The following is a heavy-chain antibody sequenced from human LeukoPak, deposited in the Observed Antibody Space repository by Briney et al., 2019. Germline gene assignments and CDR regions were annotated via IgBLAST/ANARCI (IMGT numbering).Heavy chain of an antibody. D-gene: IGHD3-10*01. Sequence: GGSLRLSCAASGFTFSDYGMHWVRQAPGKGLEWVALISYDGGNKFYADYVRDRLASFRDNSKNTLFLQMNRLRIEDTAVYYGVKVFEVRGARRPKDYWGQGTLVIVSS. V-gene: IGHV3-30*18. J-gene: IGHJ4*02. CDR2: ISYDGGNK. CDR3: VKVFEVRGARRPKDY. CDR1: GFTFSDYG.